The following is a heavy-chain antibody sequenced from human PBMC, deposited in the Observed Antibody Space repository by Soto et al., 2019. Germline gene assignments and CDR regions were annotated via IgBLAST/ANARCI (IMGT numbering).Heavy chain of an antibody. D-gene: IGHD1-1*01. J-gene: IGHJ4*02. CDR2: INHSGST. CDR1: GGSFSGYY. Sequence: QVQLQQWGAGLLKPSETLSLTCAVYGGSFSGYYWSWIRQPPGKGLEWIGEINHSGSTNYNPSFKSRVTISVDTSKNQFSLKLSPVTAADTAVYYCARGHGSVTFFDYWGQGTLVTVSS. V-gene: IGHV4-34*01. CDR3: ARGHGSVTFFDY.